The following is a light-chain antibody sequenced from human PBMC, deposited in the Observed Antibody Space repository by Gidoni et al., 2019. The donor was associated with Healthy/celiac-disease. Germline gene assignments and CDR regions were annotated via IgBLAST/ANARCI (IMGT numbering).Light chain of an antibody. J-gene: IGKJ3*01. Sequence: DIVMTQSLLSLPVTLGEPAPISCRSSQSLLHSNGYNYLDWYLQKPGQSPQLLIYLGSNRASGVPDRFSGSGSGTDFTLKISRVEAEDVGVYYCMQALQTPFTFGQXTKVDIK. CDR2: LGS. V-gene: IGKV2-28*01. CDR3: MQALQTPFT. CDR1: QSLLHSNGYNY.